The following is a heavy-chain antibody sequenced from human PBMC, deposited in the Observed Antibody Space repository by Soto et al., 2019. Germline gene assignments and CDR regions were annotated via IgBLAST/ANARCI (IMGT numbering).Heavy chain of an antibody. CDR2: ISGSGGRT. D-gene: IGHD1-1*01. J-gene: IGHJ4*02. V-gene: IGHV3-23*01. Sequence: HPGGSLRLSCAASGFTFSSYAMAWVRQAPGKGLEWVSGISGSGGRTYAVDSVKGRFTISRDNSKNTLYLQMDSLRSEDTAVYYCAKARLEARPSSFDFWGQGALVTVSS. CDR1: GFTFSSYA. CDR3: AKARLEARPSSFDF.